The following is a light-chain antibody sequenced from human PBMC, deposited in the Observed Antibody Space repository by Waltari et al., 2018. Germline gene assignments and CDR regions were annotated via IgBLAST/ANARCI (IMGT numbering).Light chain of an antibody. CDR2: DAS. CDR3: QLRCTYLGLP. Sequence: VLTQSPATLSLSPGERATLSCRASQSVSKYLAWYQQKPGQAPRLLIFDASNRATGIPARLSGSGSVTEFSLTISSLEPEDFAVYYCQLRCTYLGLPFGGGTKVDIK. V-gene: IGKV3-11*01. J-gene: IGKJ4*01. CDR1: QSVSKY.